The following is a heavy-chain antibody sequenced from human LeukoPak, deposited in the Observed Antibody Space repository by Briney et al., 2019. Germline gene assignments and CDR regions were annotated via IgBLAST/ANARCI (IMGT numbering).Heavy chain of an antibody. CDR3: ARSGGGYCSGGSCRWFDP. J-gene: IGHJ5*02. CDR1: GGTFSSYA. Sequence: ASVKVSCKASGGTFSSYAISWVRQAPGQGLEWMGRIIPILGIANYAQKFQGRVTITADKSTSTAYMELSSLRSEDTAVYYCARSGGGYCSGGSCRWFDPWGQGTPVTVSS. V-gene: IGHV1-69*04. D-gene: IGHD2-15*01. CDR2: IIPILGIA.